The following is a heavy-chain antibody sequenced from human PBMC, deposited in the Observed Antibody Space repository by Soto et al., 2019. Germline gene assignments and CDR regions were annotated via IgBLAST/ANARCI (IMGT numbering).Heavy chain of an antibody. CDR2: IYYSGST. Sequence: SETLSLTCTVSGGSISSGDYYWSWIRQPPGKGLEWIGYIYYSGSTYYNPSLKSRVTISVDTSKNQFSLKLRSVTAADTAVYYCARHFARYHCSGGSCYRYWFDPWGQGTLVTVSS. CDR1: GGSISSGDYY. J-gene: IGHJ5*02. D-gene: IGHD2-15*01. V-gene: IGHV4-30-4*01. CDR3: ARHFARYHCSGGSCYRYWFDP.